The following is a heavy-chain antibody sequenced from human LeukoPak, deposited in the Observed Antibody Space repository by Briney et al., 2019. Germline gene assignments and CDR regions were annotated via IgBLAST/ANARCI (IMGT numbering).Heavy chain of an antibody. CDR1: GYTFTSYG. J-gene: IGHJ6*02. CDR2: ISAYNGNT. D-gene: IGHD4-17*01. CDR3: ARDGYGDYQQDYYCYYGMDV. Sequence: ASVKVSCKASGYTFTSYGISWVRQAPGQGLEWMGWISAYNGNTNYAQKLQGRVTMTTDTSTSTAYMELRSLRSDDTAVYYCARDGYGDYQQDYYCYYGMDVWGQGTTVTVSS. V-gene: IGHV1-18*01.